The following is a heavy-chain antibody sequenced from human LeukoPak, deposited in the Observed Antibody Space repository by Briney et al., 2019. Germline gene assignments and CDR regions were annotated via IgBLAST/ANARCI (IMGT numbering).Heavy chain of an antibody. J-gene: IGHJ4*02. CDR3: AKANSYDSYYFDY. CDR1: GFRVSNDY. Sequence: PRGSLRLSCAASGFRVSNDYMTWVRQAPGKGLEWVSFIFAGGSAYYADSVKGRFTISRDRSKNTLSLQMNSLRAEDTAVYYCAKANSYDSYYFDYWGQGALVIVSS. D-gene: IGHD3-16*01. CDR2: IFAGGSA. V-gene: IGHV3-66*01.